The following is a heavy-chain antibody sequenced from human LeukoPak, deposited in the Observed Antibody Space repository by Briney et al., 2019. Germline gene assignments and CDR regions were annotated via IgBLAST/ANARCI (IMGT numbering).Heavy chain of an antibody. J-gene: IGHJ4*02. V-gene: IGHV1-18*01. Sequence: ASVKVSCKASGYSITSYGISWVRQAPGQGLEWMGWIRAYNGNTNYAQKLQGRVTMTTDTSTSTAYMELRSLRSDDTAVYYCARERVGGFYYDSSGYYFDYWGQGTLVTVSS. D-gene: IGHD3-22*01. CDR2: IRAYNGNT. CDR1: GYSITSYG. CDR3: ARERVGGFYYDSSGYYFDY.